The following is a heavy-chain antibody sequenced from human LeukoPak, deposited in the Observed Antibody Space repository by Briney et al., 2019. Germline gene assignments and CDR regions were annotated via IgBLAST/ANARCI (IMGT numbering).Heavy chain of an antibody. V-gene: IGHV3-21*04. CDR1: GFTFSRYS. J-gene: IGHJ3*02. CDR2: ISTSSSYI. Sequence: SGGSLRLSCAASGFTFSRYSLNWVRQAPGKGLEWVSSISTSSSYIYYADSVKGRFTISRDNSKNTLYLQMNSLRAGDTAVYYCAKAVGRAYYYDSSGWHDAFDIWGQGTMVTVSS. D-gene: IGHD3-22*01. CDR3: AKAVGRAYYYDSSGWHDAFDI.